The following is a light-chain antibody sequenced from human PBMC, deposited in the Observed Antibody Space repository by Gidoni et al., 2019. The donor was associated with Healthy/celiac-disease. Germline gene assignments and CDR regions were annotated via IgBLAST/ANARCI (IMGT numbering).Light chain of an antibody. J-gene: IGKJ1*01. CDR1: QSVLYSSNNKNY. CDR2: WAS. Sequence: DIVMTQSPDYLAVSLGERATINCKSSQSVLYSSNNKNYLAWYQQKPGQPPELLMYWASTRESGVPDRFSGSGSVTDFTLTIRSLQAEDVAVYYCQQYYSTPSFGQGTKVEIK. V-gene: IGKV4-1*01. CDR3: QQYYSTPS.